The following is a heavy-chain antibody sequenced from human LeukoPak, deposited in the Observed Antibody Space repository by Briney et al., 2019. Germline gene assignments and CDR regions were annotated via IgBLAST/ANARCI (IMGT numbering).Heavy chain of an antibody. Sequence: GVSVRLSCAAYGFTVSNYWMKWVRQAPGKGLEWVANIKKDGSEKYYVDSVKGRFTSSRDNAKDSLYLQMNSLRAEDTAVYYCAGWDLWGQGTLVTVSS. CDR3: AGWDL. J-gene: IGHJ4*02. CDR2: IKKDGSEK. CDR1: GFTVSNYW. D-gene: IGHD6-19*01. V-gene: IGHV3-7*02.